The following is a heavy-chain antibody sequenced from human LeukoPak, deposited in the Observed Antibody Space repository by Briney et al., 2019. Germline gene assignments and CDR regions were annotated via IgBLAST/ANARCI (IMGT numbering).Heavy chain of an antibody. CDR2: ISGSGEST. Sequence: PGGSLRLSCAASGFTFSSYAMSWVRQARGKGLEWVSTISGSGESTFYADSVKGRFTISRDNSKNSLYLQMNSLRAEDTALYYCAKDLPAVAYLHGAFDFWGQGTMVTVSS. J-gene: IGHJ3*01. V-gene: IGHV3-23*01. D-gene: IGHD6-19*01. CDR3: AKDLPAVAYLHGAFDF. CDR1: GFTFSSYA.